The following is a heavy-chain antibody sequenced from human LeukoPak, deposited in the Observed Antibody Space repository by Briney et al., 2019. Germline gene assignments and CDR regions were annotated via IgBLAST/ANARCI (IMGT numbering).Heavy chain of an antibody. CDR3: VYQVQGVVK. CDR1: GFTFSSYV. Sequence: LGRSLRLSCSASGFTFSSYVMHWVRQAPGKGLEYVSGISGDGASTYYADSVKGRFTISRDNSKNTLYVQMTSLRAEDTAVYYCVYQVQGVVKWGQGTLVTVSS. CDR2: ISGDGAST. V-gene: IGHV3-64*05. J-gene: IGHJ4*02. D-gene: IGHD3-3*01.